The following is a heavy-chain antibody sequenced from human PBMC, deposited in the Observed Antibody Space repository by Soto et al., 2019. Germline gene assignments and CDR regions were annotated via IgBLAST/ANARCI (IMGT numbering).Heavy chain of an antibody. J-gene: IGHJ2*01. Sequence: QVQLVQSGAEVKKPGSSVKVSCKASGGTFSSYTISWVRQAPGQGLEWMGRIIPILGIANYAQKFQGRVTITADKSTSTAYMELSSLRSEDTAVYYCAREGNGWGSDWYFDLWGRGTLVTVSS. V-gene: IGHV1-69*08. CDR2: IIPILGIA. CDR3: AREGNGWGSDWYFDL. CDR1: GGTFSSYT. D-gene: IGHD7-27*01.